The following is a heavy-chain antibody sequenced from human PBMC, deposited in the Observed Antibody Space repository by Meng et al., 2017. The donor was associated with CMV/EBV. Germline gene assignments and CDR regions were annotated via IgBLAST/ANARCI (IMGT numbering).Heavy chain of an antibody. CDR3: AKALRGTRDLNDY. Sequence: GGSLRLSCAASGFTFSSYAISWVRQAPGKGLEWVSAISGSGGSTYYADSVKGRFTISRDNSKNTLYLQMNSLRAEDTAVYYCAKALRGTRDLNDYWGQGTLVTVSS. CDR1: GFTFSSYA. D-gene: IGHD1-7*01. J-gene: IGHJ4*02. CDR2: ISGSGGST. V-gene: IGHV3-23*01.